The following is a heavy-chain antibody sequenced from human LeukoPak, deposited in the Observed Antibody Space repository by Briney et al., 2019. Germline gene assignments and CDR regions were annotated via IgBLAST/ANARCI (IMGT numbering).Heavy chain of an antibody. D-gene: IGHD2-8*02. Sequence: SETLSLTCTVSGGSISRGSYYWSWIRQPPEKGLEWIGYIYYSGSTNYNPSLKSRVTISVDTSKNQFSLKLSSVTAADTAVYYCARDTGNWFDPWGQGTLVTVS. J-gene: IGHJ5*02. CDR1: GGSISRGSYY. V-gene: IGHV4-61*01. CDR3: ARDTGNWFDP. CDR2: IYYSGST.